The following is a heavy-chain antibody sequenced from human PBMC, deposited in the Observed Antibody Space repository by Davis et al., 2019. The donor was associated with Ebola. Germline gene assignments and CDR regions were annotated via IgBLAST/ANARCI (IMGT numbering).Heavy chain of an antibody. CDR2: INAYNGNT. D-gene: IGHD5-12*01. Sequence: AASVKVSCKASGYTFSNYGISWVRQAPGQGLEWMGWINAYNGNTNYAQNLQGRVSMTTDSSTSTAYMELGSLKSDDTAVYFCARGYSGYDPNDYWGQGTLVTVSS. CDR1: GYTFSNYG. CDR3: ARGYSGYDPNDY. J-gene: IGHJ4*02. V-gene: IGHV1-18*01.